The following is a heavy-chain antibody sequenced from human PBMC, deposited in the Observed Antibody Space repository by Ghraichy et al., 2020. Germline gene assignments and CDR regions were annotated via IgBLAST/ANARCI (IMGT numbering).Heavy chain of an antibody. CDR1: GYSFSIYG. D-gene: IGHD4-11*01. J-gene: IGHJ6*02. CDR3: ARDRATVTTGSFFYYGMDV. CDR2: INAFTGNA. V-gene: IGHV1-18*04. Sequence: ASVKVSCKASGYSFSIYGISWVRQAPGQGLEWMGWINAFTGNADYAQKLQGRVTMTTDTSTKTAYLELRSLTFDDTAIYFCARDRATVTTGSFFYYGMDVWGQGTTVTVSS.